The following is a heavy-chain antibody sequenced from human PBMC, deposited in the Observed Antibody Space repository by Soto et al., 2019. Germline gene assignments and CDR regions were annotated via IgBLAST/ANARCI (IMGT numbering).Heavy chain of an antibody. V-gene: IGHV1-18*01. Sequence: ASVKVSCKASGYTFTSYGISWVRQAPGQGLEWMGWISAYNGNTNYAQKLQGRVTMTTDTSTSTAYMELRSLRSDDTAVYYCARDTTYSSGWYGDAYRDYWGQGTLVTVSS. D-gene: IGHD6-19*01. CDR3: ARDTTYSSGWYGDAYRDY. J-gene: IGHJ4*02. CDR2: ISAYNGNT. CDR1: GYTFTSYG.